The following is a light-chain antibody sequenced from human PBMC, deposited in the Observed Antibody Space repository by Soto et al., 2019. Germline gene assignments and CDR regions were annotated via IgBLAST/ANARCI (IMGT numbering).Light chain of an antibody. Sequence: QSALTQPASVSGSPGQSIAISCTGSSSDVGGYKYVSWYQQYPGKAPKLMIYEVSNRPSGVSNRYSGSKSGNSASLTISGLQADDEADYYCCSLTTSHTYVFGSGTKVTVL. V-gene: IGLV2-14*01. CDR2: EVS. J-gene: IGLJ1*01. CDR1: SSDVGGYKY. CDR3: CSLTTSHTYV.